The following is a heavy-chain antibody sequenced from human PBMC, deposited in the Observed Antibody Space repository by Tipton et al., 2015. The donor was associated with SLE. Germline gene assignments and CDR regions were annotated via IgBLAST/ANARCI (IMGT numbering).Heavy chain of an antibody. J-gene: IGHJ4*02. CDR3: ARGRRGYTAYVVPDY. Sequence: TLSLTCTVSGGSISSDDYYWTWIRQHPGKGLEWIGHMSYSGSTYYNPSLKSRITISVDTSKNQFSLKLSSLTAADTAVYYCARGRRGYTAYVVPDYWGQGTQVTVSS. CDR1: GGSISSDDYY. D-gene: IGHD5-12*01. CDR2: MSYSGST. V-gene: IGHV4-31*03.